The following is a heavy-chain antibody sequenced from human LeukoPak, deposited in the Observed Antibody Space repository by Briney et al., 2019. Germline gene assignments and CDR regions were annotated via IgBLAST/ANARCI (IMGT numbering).Heavy chain of an antibody. D-gene: IGHD4-23*01. CDR3: ARDSDYGGNYYYLDS. Sequence: ASVKGPCKASGYTCRSYALTWVRQAPGQGLEWMGWVSPYTGHTEYAQTFQGRVTMTADTSTTTSYLELTSLRSDDTAMYFCARDSDYGGNYYYLDSWGQGTLVTVSS. CDR1: GYTCRSYA. V-gene: IGHV1-18*04. J-gene: IGHJ4*02. CDR2: VSPYTGHT.